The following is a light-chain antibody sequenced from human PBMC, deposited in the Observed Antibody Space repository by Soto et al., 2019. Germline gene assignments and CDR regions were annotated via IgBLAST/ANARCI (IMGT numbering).Light chain of an antibody. V-gene: IGKV1-39*01. CDR2: AAS. CDR1: QSISNF. CDR3: QQSYTTPYT. Sequence: DIQMTQSPSSLSSSVGDRVTLTCRASQSISNFLNWYQQKPGKAPELLIYAASSLHSGVPARFSGSGSGTNFTLTISSLQPEDFATYSCQQSYTTPYTFGQGTKLEIK. J-gene: IGKJ2*01.